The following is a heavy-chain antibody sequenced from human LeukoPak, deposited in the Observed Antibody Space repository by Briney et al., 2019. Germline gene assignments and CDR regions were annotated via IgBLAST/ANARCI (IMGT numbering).Heavy chain of an antibody. V-gene: IGHV3-23*01. J-gene: IGHJ3*02. CDR1: GFTFSSYA. Sequence: GGSLRLSCAASGFTFSSYAMSWVRQAPGKGLEWVSAISGSGGSTYYADSVKGRFTISRDNSKNTLYLQMNSLRAEDTAVYYCAKDSGYSYGYSDAFDIWGQGTMVTVSS. CDR2: ISGSGGST. D-gene: IGHD5-18*01. CDR3: AKDSGYSYGYSDAFDI.